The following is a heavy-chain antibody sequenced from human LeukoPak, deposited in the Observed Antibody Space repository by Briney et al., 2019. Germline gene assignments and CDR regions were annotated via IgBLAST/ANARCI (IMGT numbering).Heavy chain of an antibody. CDR1: GGSISSSSYY. J-gene: IGHJ4*02. CDR3: ARDDTVGTFDY. Sequence: SETLSLTCTVSGGSISSSSYYWGWIRQPPGKGLEWIGSIYYSGSTYYNPSLKSRVTISVDTSKNQFSLKLSSVTAADTAVYYCARDDTVGTFDYWGQGTLVTVSS. D-gene: IGHD1-26*01. V-gene: IGHV4-39*07. CDR2: IYYSGST.